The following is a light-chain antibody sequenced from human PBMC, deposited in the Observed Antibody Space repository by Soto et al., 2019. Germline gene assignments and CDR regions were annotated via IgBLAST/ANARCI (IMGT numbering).Light chain of an antibody. Sequence: QSVLTQPASVSGSPGQSITISCTGTSSGIGIYDYVSWYQRHPGRAPQLMIYEVSNRPSGVSRRFTGSKSGNTASLTISGLQAEDEADYFCSSYTNVNTLVFGGGTKSPS. J-gene: IGLJ1*01. V-gene: IGLV2-14*01. CDR3: SSYTNVNTLV. CDR2: EVS. CDR1: SSGIGIYDY.